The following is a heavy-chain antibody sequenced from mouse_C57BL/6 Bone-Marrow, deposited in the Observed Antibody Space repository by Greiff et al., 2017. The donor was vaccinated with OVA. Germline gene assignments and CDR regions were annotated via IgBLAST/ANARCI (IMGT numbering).Heavy chain of an antibody. J-gene: IGHJ2*01. CDR3: TSYGNFDY. CDR2: IHPENGDT. Sequence: VQLQQSGAELVRPGASVKLSCTASGFNIKDDYMHWVKQRPEQGLEWIGLIHPENGDTAYASKFQGKATITADPSSNTAYLQLSSRTSEDTAVYYCTSYGNFDYWGQGTTLTVSS. CDR1: GFNIKDDY. V-gene: IGHV14-4*01. D-gene: IGHD2-1*01.